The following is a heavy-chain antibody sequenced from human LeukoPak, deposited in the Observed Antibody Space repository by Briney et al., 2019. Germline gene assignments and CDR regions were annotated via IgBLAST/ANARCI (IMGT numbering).Heavy chain of an antibody. CDR3: ASSPLYDILTGNYRPAYFFDY. J-gene: IGHJ4*02. V-gene: IGHV4-4*07. Sequence: SSETQSLTCTVSGGSISNYYWSWIRQPAGKGLEWIGRIYTNGGTNYTPSLKSRVTMSVDTSKNQFSLKLSSVTAADTAVYYCASSPLYDILTGNYRPAYFFDYWGQGTLVTVSS. CDR2: IYTNGGT. D-gene: IGHD3-9*01. CDR1: GGSISNYY.